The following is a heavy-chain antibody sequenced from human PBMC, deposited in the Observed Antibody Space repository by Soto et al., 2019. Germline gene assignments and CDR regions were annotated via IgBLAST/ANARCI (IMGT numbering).Heavy chain of an antibody. CDR1: GGTFSSYT. CDR3: ARDDRDCSGGSCEAMEV. D-gene: IGHD2-15*01. Sequence: SVEASCKAPGGTFSSYTISWVRQAPGQGLEWMGRIIPILGIANYAQKFQGRVTITADKSTSTAYMELSSLRSEDTAVYYCARDDRDCSGGSCEAMEVWGNGTTVIVSS. J-gene: IGHJ6*04. CDR2: IIPILGIA. V-gene: IGHV1-69*04.